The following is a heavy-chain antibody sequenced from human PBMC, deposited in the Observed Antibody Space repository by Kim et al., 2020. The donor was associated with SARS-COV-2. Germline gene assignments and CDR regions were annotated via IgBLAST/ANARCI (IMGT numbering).Heavy chain of an antibody. J-gene: IGHJ4*02. V-gene: IGHV3-33*01. CDR1: GFTFSSYG. CDR2: IWYDGSNK. CDR3: ARDYEQQVAQYYFDY. D-gene: IGHD6-13*01. Sequence: GGSLRLSCAASGFTFSSYGMHWVRQAPGKGLEWVAVIWYDGSNKYYADSVKGRFTISRDNSKNTLYLQMNSLRAEDTAVYYCARDYEQQVAQYYFDYWGQGTLVTVSS.